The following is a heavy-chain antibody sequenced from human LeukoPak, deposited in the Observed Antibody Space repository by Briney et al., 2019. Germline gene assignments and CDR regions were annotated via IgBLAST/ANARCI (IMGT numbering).Heavy chain of an antibody. CDR2: VSASSSYI. Sequence: GGSLRLSCAASGFTFSNYGMNCVRQAPGKGLEWVSSVSASSSYIYYADSVKGRFTISRDNAKNSLYLQMNSLRAEDTAVYYCARDSAIAVAGTDYWGQGTLVTVSS. D-gene: IGHD6-19*01. CDR3: ARDSAIAVAGTDY. V-gene: IGHV3-21*01. CDR1: GFTFSNYG. J-gene: IGHJ4*02.